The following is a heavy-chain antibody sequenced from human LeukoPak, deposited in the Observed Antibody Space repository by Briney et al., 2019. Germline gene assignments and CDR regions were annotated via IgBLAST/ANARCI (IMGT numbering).Heavy chain of an antibody. J-gene: IGHJ4*02. D-gene: IGHD1-26*01. CDR3: AREFAYSGSY. Sequence: ASVTVSFKSSGYTFTCYYMHWVRQAPGQGLEWMGWINPNSGGTNYAQKFQGRVTMTRDTSISTAYMELSRLRSDDTAVYYCAREFAYSGSYWGQGTLVTVSS. V-gene: IGHV1-2*02. CDR2: INPNSGGT. CDR1: GYTFTCYY.